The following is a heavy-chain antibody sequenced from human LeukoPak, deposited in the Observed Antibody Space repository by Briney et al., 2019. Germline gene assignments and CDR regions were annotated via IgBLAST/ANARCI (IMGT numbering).Heavy chain of an antibody. CDR3: ARGFSVISSSLTGYYYGMDV. CDR1: GGSISSYY. J-gene: IGHJ6*02. Sequence: SETLSLTYTVSGGSISSYYWSWIRQPPGKGLEWIGYIYYSGSTNYNPSLKSRVTISVDTSKNQFSLKLSSVTAADTAVYYCARGFSVISSSLTGYYYGMDVWGQGTTVTVSS. D-gene: IGHD6-6*01. V-gene: IGHV4-59*01. CDR2: IYYSGST.